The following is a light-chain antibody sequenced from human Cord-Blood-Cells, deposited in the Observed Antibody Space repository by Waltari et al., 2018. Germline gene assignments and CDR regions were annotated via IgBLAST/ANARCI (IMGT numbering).Light chain of an antibody. CDR1: SSDVGGYNS. Sequence: QSALPQPPSASGSPGQSVTISCTGTSSDVGGYNSFSWYQQHPGKAPKLMTYEVSTRPSGVPDRFSGSKSGNTASLTVSGLQAEDEADYYCSSYAGSNNYVFGTGTKVTVL. CDR3: SSYAGSNNYV. CDR2: EVS. J-gene: IGLJ1*01. V-gene: IGLV2-8*01.